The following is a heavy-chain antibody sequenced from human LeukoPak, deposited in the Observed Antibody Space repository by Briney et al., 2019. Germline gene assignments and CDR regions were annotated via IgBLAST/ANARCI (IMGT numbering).Heavy chain of an antibody. D-gene: IGHD7-27*01. J-gene: IGHJ4*02. CDR2: ISYDGSMK. V-gene: IGHV3-30*18. Sequence: GGSLRLSCADSGFTSSTYGMHWVRQAPGKGLEWVAVISYDGSMKYYADSVKGRFTISRDNSKNTLFLQMNSLRAEDTAVYYCAKDRSGEFSHFHYWGQGTLVTVSS. CDR1: GFTSSTYG. CDR3: AKDRSGEFSHFHY.